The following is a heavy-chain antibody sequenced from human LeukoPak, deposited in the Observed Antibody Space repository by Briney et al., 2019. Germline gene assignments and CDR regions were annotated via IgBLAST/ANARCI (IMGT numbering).Heavy chain of an antibody. CDR3: ARDRMASYYFDY. D-gene: IGHD5-24*01. Sequence: YPSETLSLTCAVYGGSFSGYYWSWIRQPPGKGLEWIGSIYYSGSTYYNPSLKSRVTISVDTSKNQFSLKLSSVTAADTAVYYCARDRMASYYFDYWGQGTLVTVSS. J-gene: IGHJ4*02. V-gene: IGHV4-34*01. CDR2: IYYSGST. CDR1: GGSFSGYY.